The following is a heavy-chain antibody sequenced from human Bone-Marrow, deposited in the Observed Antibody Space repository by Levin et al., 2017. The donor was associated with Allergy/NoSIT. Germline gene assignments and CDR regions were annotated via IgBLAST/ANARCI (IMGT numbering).Heavy chain of an antibody. CDR3: SRAGAMIVTGGFDP. J-gene: IGHJ5*02. CDR1: GFTFGDYA. D-gene: IGHD3-22*01. CDR2: IRSKGYGGT. Sequence: SCTVSGFTFGDYAMSWFRQAPGKGLEWVGFIRSKGYGGTEYAASVKGRFTISRDDSKSIAYLQMNSLRTEDTAVYYCSRAGAMIVTGGFDPWGQGTLVTVSS. V-gene: IGHV3-49*03.